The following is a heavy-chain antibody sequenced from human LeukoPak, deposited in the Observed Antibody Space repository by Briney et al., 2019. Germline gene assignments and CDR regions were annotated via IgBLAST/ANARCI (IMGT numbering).Heavy chain of an antibody. CDR2: ISYDGSNK. CDR3: ARERYDSSGHFDY. V-gene: IGHV3-30*03. J-gene: IGHJ4*02. D-gene: IGHD3-22*01. CDR1: GFTFSSYG. Sequence: HPGGSLRLSCAASGFTFSSYGMHWVRQAPGKGLEWVAIISYDGSNKYYADSVKGRFTISRDNSKNTLYLQMNSLRAEDTAVYYCARERYDSSGHFDYWGQGTLVTVSS.